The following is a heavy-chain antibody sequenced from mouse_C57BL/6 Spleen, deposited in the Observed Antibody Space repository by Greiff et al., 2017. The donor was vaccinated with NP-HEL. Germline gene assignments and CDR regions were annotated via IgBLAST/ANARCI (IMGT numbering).Heavy chain of an antibody. V-gene: IGHV5-9-1*02. CDR3: TSGDYDGYYGYYAMDY. D-gene: IGHD2-3*01. Sequence: EVKLEESGEGLVKPGGSLKLSCAASGFTFSSYAMSWVRQTPEKRLEWVAYISSGGDYIYYADTVKGQFTISRDNARNTLYLQMSRLQSEDTAMYYGTSGDYDGYYGYYAMDYWGQGTSVTVSS. CDR2: ISSGGDYI. CDR1: GFTFSSYA. J-gene: IGHJ4*01.